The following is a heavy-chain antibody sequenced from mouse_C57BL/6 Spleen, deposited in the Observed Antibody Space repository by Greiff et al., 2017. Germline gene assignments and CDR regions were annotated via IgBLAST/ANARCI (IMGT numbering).Heavy chain of an antibody. CDR1: GYTFTSYW. Sequence: QVQLQQPGAELVKPGASVKMSCKASGYTFTSYWITWVKQRPGQGLEWIGDIYPGSGSTNYNEKFKSKATLTVDTSSSTAYMQLGSLTSEDSAVYYCARLTDYYGSSPWFAYWGQGTLVTVSA. CDR3: ARLTDYYGSSPWFAY. J-gene: IGHJ3*01. V-gene: IGHV1-55*01. CDR2: IYPGSGST. D-gene: IGHD1-1*01.